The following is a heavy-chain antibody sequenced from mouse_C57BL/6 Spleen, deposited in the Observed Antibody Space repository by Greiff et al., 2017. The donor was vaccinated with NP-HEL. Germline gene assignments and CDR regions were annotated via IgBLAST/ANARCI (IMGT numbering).Heavy chain of an antibody. D-gene: IGHD2-1*01. CDR2: IDPSDSYT. J-gene: IGHJ3*01. Sequence: QVQLRQSGAELVMPGASVKLSCKASGYTFTSYWMHWVKQRPGQGLEWIGEIDPSDSYTNYNQKFKGKSTLTVDKSSSTAYMQLSSLTSEDSAVYYCARGGIVYYGNSFAYWGQGTLVTVSA. V-gene: IGHV1-69*01. CDR3: ARGGIVYYGNSFAY. CDR1: GYTFTSYW.